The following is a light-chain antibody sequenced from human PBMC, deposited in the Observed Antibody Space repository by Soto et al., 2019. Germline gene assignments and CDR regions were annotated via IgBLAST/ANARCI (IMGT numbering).Light chain of an antibody. J-gene: IGKJ1*01. V-gene: IGKV1-5*01. CDR2: EAS. Sequence: DIQMTQSPSTLYASVGDRVIITCRASQSIRRWLAWYQQKPGKAPKLLIYEASSLERGVPARFSGSGSGTDFTLTISSLQPEDFATYYCLQDYSYPRTFGQGTKVDI. CDR3: LQDYSYPRT. CDR1: QSIRRW.